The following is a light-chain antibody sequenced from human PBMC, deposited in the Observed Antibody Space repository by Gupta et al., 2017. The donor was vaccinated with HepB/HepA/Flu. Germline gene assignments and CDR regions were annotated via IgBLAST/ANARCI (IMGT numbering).Light chain of an antibody. J-gene: IGKJ2*04. Sequence: EIVLTQSPATLSLSPGERATLSCRASQSVSSYLAWYQQKPGQAPRLLIYDASNRATGIPARCSGSGYGTDFTLTISSLELEDFAVYYCQQRSNWPMCSFGQGTKLEIK. CDR2: DAS. CDR1: QSVSSY. CDR3: QQRSNWPMCS. V-gene: IGKV3-11*01.